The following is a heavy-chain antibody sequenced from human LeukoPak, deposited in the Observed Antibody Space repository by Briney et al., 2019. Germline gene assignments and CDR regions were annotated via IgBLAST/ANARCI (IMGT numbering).Heavy chain of an antibody. J-gene: IGHJ4*02. V-gene: IGHV3-30*04. CDR2: ISYDGGDV. D-gene: IGHD3-16*01. Sequence: GRSLRLSCGASGFTYGDYAMHWVRQAPGKGLEWVAVISYDGGDVYYTDPVKGRFTISRDNSKNTLYLQMNSLRVEDTAMYYCARGTWRGFAFGGGHWGQGTLVTVSS. CDR1: GFTYGDYA. CDR3: ARGTWRGFAFGGGH.